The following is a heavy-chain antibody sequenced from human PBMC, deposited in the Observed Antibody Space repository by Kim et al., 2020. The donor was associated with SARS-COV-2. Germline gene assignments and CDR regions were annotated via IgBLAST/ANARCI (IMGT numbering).Heavy chain of an antibody. CDR3: ARDLRKNGPARGYSGYGAGY. Sequence: ASVKVSCKASGYTFTGYYMHWVRQAPGQGLEWMGRINPNSGGTNYAQKFQGRVTMTRDTSISTAYMELSRLRSDDTAVYYCARDLRKNGPARGYSGYGAGYWGQGTLVTVSS. D-gene: IGHD5-12*01. CDR1: GYTFTGYY. CDR2: INPNSGGT. J-gene: IGHJ4*02. V-gene: IGHV1-2*06.